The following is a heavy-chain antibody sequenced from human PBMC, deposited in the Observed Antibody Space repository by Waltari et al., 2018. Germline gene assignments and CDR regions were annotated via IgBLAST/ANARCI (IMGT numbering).Heavy chain of an antibody. Sequence: VQLLESGGGLVPPGGSLRLSCAASGLTFSNYAMTWVRQDPGKGLEWVSLITSSTLVTTYYADSVKGRFTISRDNSENMLYLEMSSLRAEDTAIYYCTTRDVFTGYFPLDHWGQGILVTVSS. CDR3: TTRDVFTGYFPLDH. D-gene: IGHD3-9*01. CDR2: ITSSTLVTT. V-gene: IGHV3-23*01. J-gene: IGHJ4*02. CDR1: GLTFSNYA.